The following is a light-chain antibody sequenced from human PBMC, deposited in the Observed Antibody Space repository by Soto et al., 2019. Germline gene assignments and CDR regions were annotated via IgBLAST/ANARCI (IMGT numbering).Light chain of an antibody. CDR3: QEYGSSPWT. J-gene: IGKJ1*01. Sequence: EIVLTQSPGTLSLSPGERATLSCRASQSVSSSYLAWYQQKPGQAPRRLIYGASSRATGIPDRFSGRGSGTDFTLTISRLEPADFAVYYCQEYGSSPWTFVQGTKVEIK. CDR2: GAS. V-gene: IGKV3-20*01. CDR1: QSVSSSY.